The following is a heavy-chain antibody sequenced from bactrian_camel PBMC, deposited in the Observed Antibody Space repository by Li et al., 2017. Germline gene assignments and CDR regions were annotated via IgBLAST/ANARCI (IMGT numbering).Heavy chain of an antibody. Sequence: DVQLVESGGGLVQPGGSLALSCVASGFPFSSYGMSWVRQPPGKEREWVATARTGREEVLGGRRTYVTEYYADSVKGRFTISRDNAKNTLYLHLNSLKTEDTAMYYCTKDSTDALWASTHWGQGTQVTVS. D-gene: IGHD1*01. J-gene: IGHJ4*01. CDR1: GFPFSSYG. CDR2: ARTGREEVLGGRR. V-gene: IGHV3S31*01. CDR3: TKDSTDALWASTH.